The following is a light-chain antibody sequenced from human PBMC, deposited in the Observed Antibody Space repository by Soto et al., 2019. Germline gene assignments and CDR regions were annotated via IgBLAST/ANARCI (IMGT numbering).Light chain of an antibody. Sequence: EIVMTQSPVILSVSPGDRATLSCRASQSVNSHLAWYQQKPGQAPRLLIYGASTRATAVPARFSGSGSGTEFTLTISSLQSDDFAVYSCQQYDNWPLTFGGGTKVEIK. CDR3: QQYDNWPLT. V-gene: IGKV3-15*01. J-gene: IGKJ4*01. CDR1: QSVNSH. CDR2: GAS.